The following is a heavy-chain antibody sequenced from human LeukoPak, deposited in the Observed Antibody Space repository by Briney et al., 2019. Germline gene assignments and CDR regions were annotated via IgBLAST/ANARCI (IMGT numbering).Heavy chain of an antibody. J-gene: IGHJ4*02. CDR1: GGSISSYY. CDR3: ARSPSFGSGSYCFDY. D-gene: IGHD3-10*01. V-gene: IGHV4-59*08. CDR2: IYYSGST. Sequence: PSETLSLTCTVSGGSISSYYWSWTRQPPGTGLEWIGFIYYSGSTNYHPSLKSRVTISVDTSKNQFSLKLSSVTAADTAVYYCARSPSFGSGSYCFDYWGQGTLVTVSS.